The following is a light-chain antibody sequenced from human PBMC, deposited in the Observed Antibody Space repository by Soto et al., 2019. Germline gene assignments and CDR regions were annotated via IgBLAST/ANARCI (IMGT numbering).Light chain of an antibody. Sequence: QSVLTQPASVSGSPGQSITISCTGTSSDVGGYNLVSWYQQYPGKAPKLIIYEVNKRPSGVSYRFSGSKSGNTASLTISGLQGEDEANYYCCSHAGTASLGVFGGGTKLTVL. CDR1: SSDVGGYNL. V-gene: IGLV2-23*02. CDR3: CSHAGTASLGV. CDR2: EVN. J-gene: IGLJ3*02.